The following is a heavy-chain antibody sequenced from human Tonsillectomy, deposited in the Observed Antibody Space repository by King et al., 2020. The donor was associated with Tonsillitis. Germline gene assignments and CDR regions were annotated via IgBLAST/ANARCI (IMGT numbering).Heavy chain of an antibody. CDR3: AGRGGFCTGVNCYEAY. Sequence: QVQLVESGAEVKKPGASVKVSCRASGYTFTSYGITWVRQAPGQGLEWMGWSSTYNDNTKYAQNVQGRVTLTTDKSTSTAYMELRSLRSNDTAVYYCAGRGGFCTGVNCYEAYWGQGTLVTVSS. CDR2: SSTYNDNT. J-gene: IGHJ4*02. D-gene: IGHD2-15*01. V-gene: IGHV1-18*01. CDR1: GYTFTSYG.